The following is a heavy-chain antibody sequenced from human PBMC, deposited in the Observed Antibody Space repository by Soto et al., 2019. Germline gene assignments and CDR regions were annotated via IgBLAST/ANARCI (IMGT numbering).Heavy chain of an antibody. CDR2: IYYTGST. J-gene: IGHJ6*02. CDR3: ARGWWEREGYVMDV. CDR1: GGSISSYY. V-gene: IGHV4-59*08. D-gene: IGHD1-26*01. Sequence: QVQLQESGPGLVQPSKTLSLTCTVSGGSISSYYWSWIRQPPGKELQYIGYIYYTGSTHYNPSLKCRVTTSADPSTTRFSLTPRSVTAADTAVYYCARGWWEREGYVMDVWGHGATVTVSS.